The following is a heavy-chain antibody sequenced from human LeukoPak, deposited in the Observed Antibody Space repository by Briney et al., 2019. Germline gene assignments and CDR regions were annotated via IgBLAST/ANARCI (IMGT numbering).Heavy chain of an antibody. CDR1: GGTISSYY. D-gene: IGHD5-24*01. V-gene: IGHV4-59*01. CDR3: ARGAMATTPFFDY. J-gene: IGHJ4*02. Sequence: SETLSLTCTVSGGTISSYYWNWIRQPPGKGLEWIGYIHDSGSTKYNPSLKSRVTISVDTSKNQFSLKLTSLTAADTAVYYCARGAMATTPFFDYWGQGTLVTVSS. CDR2: IHDSGST.